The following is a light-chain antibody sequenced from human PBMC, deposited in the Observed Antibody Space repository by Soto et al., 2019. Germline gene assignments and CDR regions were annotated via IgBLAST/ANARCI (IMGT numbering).Light chain of an antibody. J-gene: IGKJ2*01. V-gene: IGKV3D-15*01. CDR2: GAS. CDR1: QSGSSN. CDR3: QQYNNWPYT. Sequence: EMVMTQSLVTLSVSPGERATLSCRASQSGSSNLDWYQQKPRQAPRRFIHGASTRATATPARFSGSGSGTEFTLTISTLQSEDFAVYYCQQYNNWPYTFDQGTKVDI.